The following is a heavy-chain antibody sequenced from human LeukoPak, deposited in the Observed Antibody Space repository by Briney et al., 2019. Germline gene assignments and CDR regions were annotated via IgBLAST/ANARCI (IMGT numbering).Heavy chain of an antibody. CDR1: GFTFSSFA. J-gene: IGHJ4*02. D-gene: IGHD1-26*01. CDR3: AKGEGSYHGLDY. V-gene: IGHV3-23*01. CDR2: ISDSDGST. Sequence: GGSLRLSCAASGFTFSSFAMSWVRQAPGKGLEWVSSISDSDGSTYYADSVKGRFTISRDNSKNTLYLQMNSLRAEDTAVYYCAKGEGSYHGLDYWGQGTLVTVSS.